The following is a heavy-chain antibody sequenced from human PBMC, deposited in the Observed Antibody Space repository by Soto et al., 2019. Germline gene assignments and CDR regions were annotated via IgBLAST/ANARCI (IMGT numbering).Heavy chain of an antibody. CDR2: MNPNSGNT. CDR1: GYTFTSYD. J-gene: IGHJ6*02. V-gene: IGHV1-8*01. Sequence: ASVKVSCKASGYTFTSYDINWVRQATGQGLEWMGWMNPNSGNTGYAQKFQGRVTMTRNTSISTAYMELSSLRSEDTAVYYCARASLGGYDFWSGYYTTRTSYVMDVWGQGTTVTVSS. CDR3: ARASLGGYDFWSGYYTTRTSYVMDV. D-gene: IGHD3-3*01.